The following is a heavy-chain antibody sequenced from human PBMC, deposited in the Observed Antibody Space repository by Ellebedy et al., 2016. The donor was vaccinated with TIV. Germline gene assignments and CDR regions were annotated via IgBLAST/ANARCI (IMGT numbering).Heavy chain of an antibody. CDR3: AKGSSSGFNYDRVGFQY. CDR1: GFTFGSFA. CDR2: ISGVGVNT. D-gene: IGHD3-22*01. J-gene: IGHJ4*02. Sequence: GGSLRLSCAASGFTFGSFAMHWVRQAPGKGLEWLPVISGVGVNTYSAASVKGRFTITRDNFKNTLFLQVNRLRAEDTAVYYCAKGSSSGFNYDRVGFQYWGQGTLVTVSS. V-gene: IGHV3-23*01.